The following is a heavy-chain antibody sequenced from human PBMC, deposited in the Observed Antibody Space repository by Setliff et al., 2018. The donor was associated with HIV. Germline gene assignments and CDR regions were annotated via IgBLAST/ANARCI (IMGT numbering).Heavy chain of an antibody. CDR3: VRDKWLVPDTFDI. D-gene: IGHD6-19*01. Sequence: GSLRLSCAASGFTFDDYTMHWVRQAPGKGLEWVSLISWNGGSTGYVDSVKGRFTISRDNAKNSLYLQMNSLRAEDMALYYCVRDKWLVPDTFDIWGQGTMVTVSS. CDR1: GFTFDDYT. CDR2: ISWNGGST. V-gene: IGHV3-20*04. J-gene: IGHJ3*02.